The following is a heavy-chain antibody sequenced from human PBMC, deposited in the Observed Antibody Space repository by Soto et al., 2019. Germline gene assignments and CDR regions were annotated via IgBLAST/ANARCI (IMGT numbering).Heavy chain of an antibody. CDR3: AREAVVVVAATARNWFDP. Sequence: PSETLSLTCTVSGGSISSGVYYWSWIRKPPGKGLEWIGYIYYSGSTYYNPSLKSRVTISVDTSKNQLSLKLSSVTAADTAVYYCAREAVVVVAATARNWFDPWGQGTLVTVSS. CDR1: GGSISSGVYY. V-gene: IGHV4-30-4*01. J-gene: IGHJ5*02. D-gene: IGHD2-15*01. CDR2: IYYSGST.